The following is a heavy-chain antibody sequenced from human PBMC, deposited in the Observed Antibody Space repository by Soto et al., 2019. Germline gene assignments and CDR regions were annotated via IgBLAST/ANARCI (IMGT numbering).Heavy chain of an antibody. V-gene: IGHV1-2*04. CDR3: ARGHCSSTSCYAEAGSFDY. CDR1: GYTFTGYY. J-gene: IGHJ4*02. D-gene: IGHD2-2*01. CDR2: INPNSGGT. Sequence: QVQLVQSGAEVKKPGASVKVSCKASGYTFTGYYMHWVRQAPGQGLEWMGWINPNSGGTNYAQKFQGWVTMTRDTSISTAYMELSRLRSDGTAVYYCARGHCSSTSCYAEAGSFDYWGQGTLVTVSS.